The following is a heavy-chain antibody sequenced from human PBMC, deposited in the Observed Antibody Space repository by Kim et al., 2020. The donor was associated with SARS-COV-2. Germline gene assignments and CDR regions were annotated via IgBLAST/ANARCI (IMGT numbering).Heavy chain of an antibody. J-gene: IGHJ4*02. D-gene: IGHD3-22*01. Sequence: ASVKVSCKASGYTFTSYAMHWVRQAPGQRLEWMGWINAGNGNTKYSQKFQGRVTITRDTSASTAYMELSSLRSEDTAVYYCANARPYYYDSSGPPAGYWGQGTLVTVSS. CDR3: ANARPYYYDSSGPPAGY. CDR1: GYTFTSYA. CDR2: INAGNGNT. V-gene: IGHV1-3*01.